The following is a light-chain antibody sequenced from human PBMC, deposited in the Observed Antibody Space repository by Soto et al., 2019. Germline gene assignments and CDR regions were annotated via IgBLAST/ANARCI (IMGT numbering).Light chain of an antibody. V-gene: IGLV4-60*02. CDR1: SGQSSYI. CDR2: LEGSGSY. J-gene: IGLJ2*01. Sequence: QPVLTQSSSASASLGSSVKLTCTLSSGQSSYIIAWHQQQPGKTPRYLMKLEGSGSYNKGSGVPDRFSGSSSGADRYLTISNLQFEDEADYYCETWDSNTRVFGGGTKLTVL. CDR3: ETWDSNTRV.